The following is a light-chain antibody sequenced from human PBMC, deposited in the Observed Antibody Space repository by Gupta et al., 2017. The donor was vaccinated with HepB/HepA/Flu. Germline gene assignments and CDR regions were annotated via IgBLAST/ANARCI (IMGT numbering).Light chain of an antibody. CDR1: SSEIGNYNF. J-gene: IGLJ3*02. V-gene: IGLV2-23*02. Sequence: QSALTQPASVSGSPGQSITISCTGTSSEIGNYNFVSWYQQNPGKTPKLITYEVDKRPSGVSNRFSGSKSGNTASLTISGLQADDEADYYCCSYAGRSLVFGGGTKVTGL. CDR2: EVD. CDR3: CSYAGRSLV.